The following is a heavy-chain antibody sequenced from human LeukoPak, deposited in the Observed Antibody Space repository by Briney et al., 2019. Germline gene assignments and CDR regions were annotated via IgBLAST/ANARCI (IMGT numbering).Heavy chain of an antibody. V-gene: IGHV3-23*01. D-gene: IGHD3-22*01. Sequence: GGSLRPSCAASGITFRSYAMSWVRQAPGKGLEWVSGISSSGGTTYYADSVKGRFIISRDNSKNTLHLQMNSLRVEDTAVYYCATNGPAYYDSRDSETPGYWGQGTLVTVSS. J-gene: IGHJ4*02. CDR1: GITFRSYA. CDR3: ATNGPAYYDSRDSETPGY. CDR2: ISSSGGTT.